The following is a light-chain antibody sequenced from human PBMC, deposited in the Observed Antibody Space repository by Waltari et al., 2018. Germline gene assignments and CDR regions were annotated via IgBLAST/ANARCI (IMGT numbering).Light chain of an antibody. CDR2: KAS. CDR3: QQYNDYPLT. Sequence: DIQMTQSPSTLSAFVGGRDTITCRASQSISGWLAWYQQKPGKAPNLLIYKASSLRSGVSSRFSGAGSWTEFTLTIDSVQPDDFASYYCQQYNDYPLTFGGGTRVEIK. J-gene: IGKJ4*01. CDR1: QSISGW. V-gene: IGKV1-5*03.